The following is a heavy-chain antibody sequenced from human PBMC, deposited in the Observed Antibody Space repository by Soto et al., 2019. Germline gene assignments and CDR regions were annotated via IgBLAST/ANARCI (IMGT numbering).Heavy chain of an antibody. CDR1: GFTFSDYY. J-gene: IGHJ5*02. CDR2: ISSSGSTI. Sequence: GGSLRLSCASSGFTFSDYYMSWIRQAPGKGLEWVSYISSSGSTIYYADSVKGRFTISRDNAKTSLYLQMNSLRAEDTAVYYCARDITGTDNWFDPWGQGTLVTVSS. CDR3: ARDITGTDNWFDP. V-gene: IGHV3-11*01. D-gene: IGHD1-7*01.